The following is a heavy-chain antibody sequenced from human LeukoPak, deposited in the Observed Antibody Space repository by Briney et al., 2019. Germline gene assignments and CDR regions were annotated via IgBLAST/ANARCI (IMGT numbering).Heavy chain of an antibody. CDR2: IYYSGST. Sequence: PSETLSPTCTVSGGSISSYYWSWIRQPPGKGLEWIGYIYYSGSTNYNPSLKSRVTISVDTSKNQFSLKLSSVTAADTAVYYCARAPPLYSSSTGYYYGMDVWGQGTTVTVSS. V-gene: IGHV4-59*01. CDR1: GGSISSYY. CDR3: ARAPPLYSSSTGYYYGMDV. J-gene: IGHJ6*02. D-gene: IGHD6-6*01.